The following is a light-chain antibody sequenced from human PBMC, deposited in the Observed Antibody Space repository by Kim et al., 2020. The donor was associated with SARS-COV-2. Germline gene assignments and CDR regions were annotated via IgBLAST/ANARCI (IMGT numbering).Light chain of an antibody. Sequence: SAPVGDRVTITCRASQSIINWLAWYQQKPGKAPNLLIHTASTVESGVPSRFSGSGPGTEFTLTISSLQPDDSATYYCQQYNTRWTFGQGTKVDIK. J-gene: IGKJ1*01. CDR3: QQYNTRWT. CDR2: TAS. V-gene: IGKV1-5*03. CDR1: QSIINW.